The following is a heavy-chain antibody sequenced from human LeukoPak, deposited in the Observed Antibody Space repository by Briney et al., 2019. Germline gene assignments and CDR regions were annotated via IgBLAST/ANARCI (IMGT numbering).Heavy chain of an antibody. D-gene: IGHD1-1*01. CDR1: GGSFSGYY. CDR2: INHSGST. Sequence: PSETLSLTYAVYGGSFSGYYWSWIRQSPGKGLEWIGEINHSGSTNYNPSLKSRVTISVDTSKNQFSLKLTSVTAADTAVYYCARPLGQGNEYGMDVWGQGTTVTVSS. V-gene: IGHV4-34*01. CDR3: ARPLGQGNEYGMDV. J-gene: IGHJ6*02.